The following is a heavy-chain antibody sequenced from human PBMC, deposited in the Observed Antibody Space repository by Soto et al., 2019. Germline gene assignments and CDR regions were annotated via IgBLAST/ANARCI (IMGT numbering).Heavy chain of an antibody. J-gene: IGHJ6*02. D-gene: IGHD6-19*01. CDR1: GFTFSSYS. Sequence: GGSLRLSCAASGFTFSSYSMNWVRQAPGKGLEWVSYISSSSSTIYYADFVKGRFTISRDNAKNSLYLQMNSLRDEDTALYYCARDRVGAVADDHYYYYGMDVWGQGTTVTVSS. V-gene: IGHV3-48*02. CDR3: ARDRVGAVADDHYYYYGMDV. CDR2: ISSSSSTI.